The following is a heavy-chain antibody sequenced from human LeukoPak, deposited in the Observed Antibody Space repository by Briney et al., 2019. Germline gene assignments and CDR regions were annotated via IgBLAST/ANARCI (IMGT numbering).Heavy chain of an antibody. CDR3: ARGPYRNSFDY. V-gene: IGHV4-31*03. CDR2: IYYSGST. D-gene: IGHD4-11*01. CDR1: GASISIGFYY. J-gene: IGHJ4*02. Sequence: PSETLSLTCTVSGASISIGFYYWSWIRQHPGKGLEWIGYIYYSGSTYYNPSLKSRATMSVDTSKNQFSLKLSSVTAADTAVYYCARGPYRNSFDYWGQGTLVTVSS.